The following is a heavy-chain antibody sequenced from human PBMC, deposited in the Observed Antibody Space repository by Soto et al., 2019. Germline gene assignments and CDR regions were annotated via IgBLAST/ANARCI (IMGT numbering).Heavy chain of an antibody. CDR3: ARDRTVRALNWFDP. CDR2: ISSSSSYI. J-gene: IGHJ5*02. Sequence: GGSLRLSCAASGFTFSSYSMNWVRQAPGKGLEWVSSISSSSSYIYYADSVKGRFTISRDNAKNSLYLQMNSLRAEDTAVYYCARDRTVRALNWFDPWGQGTLVTVSS. CDR1: GFTFSSYS. D-gene: IGHD3-10*01. V-gene: IGHV3-21*01.